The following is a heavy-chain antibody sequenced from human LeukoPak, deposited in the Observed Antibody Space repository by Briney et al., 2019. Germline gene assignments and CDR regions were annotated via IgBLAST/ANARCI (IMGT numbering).Heavy chain of an antibody. D-gene: IGHD3-22*01. CDR2: ISGSGGST. CDR3: AKEDSSGPLSFDY. J-gene: IGHJ4*02. V-gene: IGHV3-23*01. CDR1: GFTFCSYA. Sequence: PGGSLRFSGAASGFTFCSYAMSWLRQAPGKGLEWVSAISGSGGSTYYADHVKGRFTISRDNSKNTLYLQMNSLRAEDTAVYYCAKEDSSGPLSFDYWGQGTLVTVSS.